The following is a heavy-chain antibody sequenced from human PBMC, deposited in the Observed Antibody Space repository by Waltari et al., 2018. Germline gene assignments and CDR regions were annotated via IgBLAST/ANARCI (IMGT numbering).Heavy chain of an antibody. CDR1: GDPISSGAYY. V-gene: IGHV4-31*03. J-gene: IGHJ2*01. CDR3: ARFPRVTRSWYFDV. D-gene: IGHD4-17*01. Sequence: QVQLQESGPGLVKPSQTLSLTCKVPGDPISSGAYYWTWIRQHPGKGLEWIGYIFYTGNTFYTPSLKSRVTISVDTSQNQFSLHLNYMTAADTAVYFCARFPRVTRSWYFDVWGRGTQVTVSS. CDR2: IFYTGNT.